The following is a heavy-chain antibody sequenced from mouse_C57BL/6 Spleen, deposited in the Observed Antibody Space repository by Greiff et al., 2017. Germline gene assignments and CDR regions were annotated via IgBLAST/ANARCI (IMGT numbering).Heavy chain of an antibody. D-gene: IGHD2-2*01. CDR3: ARTTMVTAYAMDY. Sequence: QVQLKESGPGLVQPSQSLSIPCTVSGFSLTSYGVHWVRQSPGKGLEWLGVIWSGGSTDYNAAFISSLSISKDNSKSQVFFKMNSLQADDTAIYYCARTTMVTAYAMDYWGQGTSVTGSS. J-gene: IGHJ4*01. CDR1: GFSLTSYG. CDR2: IWSGGST. V-gene: IGHV2-2*01.